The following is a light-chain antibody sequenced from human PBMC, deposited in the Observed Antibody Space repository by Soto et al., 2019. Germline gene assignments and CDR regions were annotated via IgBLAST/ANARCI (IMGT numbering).Light chain of an antibody. J-gene: IGKJ1*01. CDR1: QSSSSN. V-gene: IGKV3-15*01. Sequence: IGLTQSPGTLSLSPGERATLSCRAVQSSSSNLVLYQQQACQAPRLLIYGASTRATGTPARFSGSASATEFPPTISRLQSEDFAVYYCQQYSTWRTFGQGTKVDIK. CDR3: QQYSTWRT. CDR2: GAS.